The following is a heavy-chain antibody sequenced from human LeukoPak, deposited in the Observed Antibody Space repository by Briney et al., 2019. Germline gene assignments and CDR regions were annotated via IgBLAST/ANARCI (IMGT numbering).Heavy chain of an antibody. CDR1: GYTFTSYD. V-gene: IGHV1-8*01. Sequence: ASVKVSCKASGYTFTSYDINWVREATGQGLEWMGWMNPNSGNTGYAQKFQGRVTITRNTSISTAYVELSSLRSEDTAVYYCARTGWGSDAFDIWGQGTMVTVSS. CDR2: MNPNSGNT. D-gene: IGHD7-27*01. J-gene: IGHJ3*02. CDR3: ARTGWGSDAFDI.